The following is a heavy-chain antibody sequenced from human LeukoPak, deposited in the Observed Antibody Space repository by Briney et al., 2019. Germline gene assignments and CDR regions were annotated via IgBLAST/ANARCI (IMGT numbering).Heavy chain of an antibody. Sequence: GGSLRLSCAASGFTFGSYSMNWVRQAPGKGLEWVSYISSSSSTIYYADSVKGRLTISRDNAKNSLYLQMNSLRAEDTAVYYCAREEQLGSNWFDPWGQGTLVTVSS. CDR2: ISSSSSTI. CDR1: GFTFGSYS. CDR3: AREEQLGSNWFDP. J-gene: IGHJ5*02. V-gene: IGHV3-48*04. D-gene: IGHD6-6*01.